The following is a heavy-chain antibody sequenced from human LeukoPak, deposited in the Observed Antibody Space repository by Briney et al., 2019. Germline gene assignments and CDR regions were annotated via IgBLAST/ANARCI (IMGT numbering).Heavy chain of an antibody. CDR1: GFTFSSYA. D-gene: IGHD3-22*01. CDR3: AKGSYYDSSGSFYFDY. CDR2: ISGSGDNT. V-gene: IGHV3-23*01. J-gene: IGHJ4*02. Sequence: GGSLRLSCAASGFTFSSYARSWVRKAPGKGLEWVSGISGSGDNTYYADSVKGRFTISRDNSKNTLYVQVNSLGTEDTAAYYCAKGSYYDSSGSFYFDYWGQGTLVTVSS.